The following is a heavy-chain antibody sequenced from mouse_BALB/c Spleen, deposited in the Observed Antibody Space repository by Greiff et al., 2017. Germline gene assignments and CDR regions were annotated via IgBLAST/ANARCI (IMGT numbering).Heavy chain of an antibody. CDR3: AREWVHGTPYWYFEV. CDR1: GFTFSSYA. J-gene: IGHJ1*01. V-gene: IGHV5-9-4*01. D-gene: IGHD2-1*01. Sequence: EVKLVESGGGLVKPGGSLKLSCAASGFTFSSYAMSWVRQSPEKRLEWVAEISSGGSYTYYPDTVTGRFTISRDNAKNTLYLEMSSLRSEDTAMYYCAREWVHGTPYWYFEVWGAGTTVTVSS. CDR2: ISSGGSYT.